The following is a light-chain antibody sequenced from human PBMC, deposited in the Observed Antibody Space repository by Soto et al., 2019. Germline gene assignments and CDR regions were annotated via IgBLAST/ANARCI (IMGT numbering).Light chain of an antibody. CDR1: QSISSW. V-gene: IGKV1-5*03. J-gene: IGKJ1*01. CDR2: KAS. CDR3: QQYGSYPT. Sequence: DIQMTQSPSTLSASVGDRVTITCRASQSISSWLAWYQQKPGKAPKLLIYKASSLESGVPSRFSGSGSGTEFTLTISSLQPDDSATYYCQQYGSYPTFGQGTKVEVK.